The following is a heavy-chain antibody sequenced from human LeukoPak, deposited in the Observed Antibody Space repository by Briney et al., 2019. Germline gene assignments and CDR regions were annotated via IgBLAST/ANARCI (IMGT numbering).Heavy chain of an antibody. Sequence: PSETLSLTCAVYGGSFSGYYWSWIRQPPGKGLEWIGEINHSGSTNYNPSLKSRVTIPVDTSKNQFSLKLSSVTAADTAVYYCARTLAVAGYWYFDLWGRGTLVTVSS. D-gene: IGHD6-19*01. V-gene: IGHV4-34*01. CDR3: ARTLAVAGYWYFDL. CDR2: INHSGST. CDR1: GGSFSGYY. J-gene: IGHJ2*01.